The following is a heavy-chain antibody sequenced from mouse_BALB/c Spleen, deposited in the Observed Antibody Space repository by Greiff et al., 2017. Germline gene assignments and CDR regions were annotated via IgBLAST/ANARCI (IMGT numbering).Heavy chain of an antibody. CDR1: GFTFSSYG. CDR2: ISSGGSYT. D-gene: IGHD1-1*02. CDR3: ARDYGHFDY. J-gene: IGHJ2*01. Sequence: EVKLVESGGDLVKPGGSLKLSCAASGFTFSSYGMSWVRQTPDKRLEWVATISSGGSYTYYPDSVKGRFTISRDNAKNTLYLQMSSLKSEDTAMYYCARDYGHFDYWGQGTTLTVAS. V-gene: IGHV5-6*01.